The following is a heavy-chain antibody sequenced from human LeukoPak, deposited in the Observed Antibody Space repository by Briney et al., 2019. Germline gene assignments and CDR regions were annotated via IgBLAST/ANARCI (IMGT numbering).Heavy chain of an antibody. J-gene: IGHJ4*02. V-gene: IGHV3-66*01. D-gene: IGHD6-13*01. Sequence: SGGSLRLSCAASGFTVSSNYMSWVRQAPGKGLEWVSVIYSGGSTYYADSVKGRFTISRDNSKNTLYLQMNSLRAEDTAVYYCAREGAATGFDYWGQGTLVTVSS. CDR3: AREGAATGFDY. CDR1: GFTVSSNY. CDR2: IYSGGST.